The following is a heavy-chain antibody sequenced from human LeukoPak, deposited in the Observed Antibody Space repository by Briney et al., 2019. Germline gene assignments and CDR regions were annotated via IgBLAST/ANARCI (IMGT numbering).Heavy chain of an antibody. V-gene: IGHV3-21*01. J-gene: IGHJ4*02. CDR2: ISSSSSYI. CDR1: GFTFSSYS. CDR3: ARAGSGWYLGGDYFDY. D-gene: IGHD6-19*01. Sequence: GGSLRLSCVASGFTFSSYSMNWVRQAPGKGLEWVSSISSSSSYIYYADSVKGRFTISRDNAKNSLYLQMNSLRAEDTAVYYCARAGSGWYLGGDYFDYWGQGTLVTVSS.